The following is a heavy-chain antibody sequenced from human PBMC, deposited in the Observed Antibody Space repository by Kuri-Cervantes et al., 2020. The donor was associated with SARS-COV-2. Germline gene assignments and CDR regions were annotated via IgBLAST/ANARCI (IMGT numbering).Heavy chain of an antibody. J-gene: IGHJ4*02. CDR1: GFTFNTCD. CDR2: ISSDGSNK. Sequence: GGSLRLSCAASGFTFNTCDMHWVRQAPGKGLEWVAMISSDGSNKNYADSVKGRFTISRDNSKNTLYLQINSLRTEDTAVFYCARARVGVFDFWGQGALVTVSS. CDR3: ARARVGVFDF. D-gene: IGHD2-21*01. V-gene: IGHV3-30*04.